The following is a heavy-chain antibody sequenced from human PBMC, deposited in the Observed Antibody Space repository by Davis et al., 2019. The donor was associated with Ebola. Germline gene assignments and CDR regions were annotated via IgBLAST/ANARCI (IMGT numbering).Heavy chain of an antibody. V-gene: IGHV3-9*01. Sequence: SLKISCAASGFTFDDYAMHWVRQAPGKGLEWVSGISWNSGSIGYVDSVKGRFAISRDNAKNSLYLQMNSLRAEDTAVYYCARDWDIVVVVDLGMDVWGQGTTVTVSS. J-gene: IGHJ6*02. CDR2: ISWNSGSI. CDR3: ARDWDIVVVVDLGMDV. D-gene: IGHD2-15*01. CDR1: GFTFDDYA.